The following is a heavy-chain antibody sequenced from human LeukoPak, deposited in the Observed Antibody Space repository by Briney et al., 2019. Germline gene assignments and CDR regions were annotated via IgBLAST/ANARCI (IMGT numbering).Heavy chain of an antibody. J-gene: IGHJ4*02. CDR3: ARDKIVGATYFDY. Sequence: QSGGPLRLSCGASGFLLSSYEMNWLRQATGKGVEWVSYISSSGSTIYYADSVKGRFTISRDNAKNSLYLQMNSLRAEDTAVYYCARDKIVGATYFDYWGQGTLVTVSS. D-gene: IGHD1-26*01. CDR1: GFLLSSYE. CDR2: ISSSGSTI. V-gene: IGHV3-48*03.